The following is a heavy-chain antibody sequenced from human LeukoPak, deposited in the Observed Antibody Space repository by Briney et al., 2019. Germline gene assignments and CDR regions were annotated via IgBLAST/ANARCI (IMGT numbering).Heavy chain of an antibody. Sequence: GGSLRLSCAASGFTFDDYAMHWVRQAPGKGLEWVSGISWNSGSIGYADSVKGRFTISRDNAKNSLYLQMNSLRAEDTALYYCAKDIYYGSGSYYNWAFDIWGQGTMVTVSS. CDR1: GFTFDDYA. CDR2: ISWNSGSI. D-gene: IGHD3-10*01. V-gene: IGHV3-9*01. J-gene: IGHJ3*02. CDR3: AKDIYYGSGSYYNWAFDI.